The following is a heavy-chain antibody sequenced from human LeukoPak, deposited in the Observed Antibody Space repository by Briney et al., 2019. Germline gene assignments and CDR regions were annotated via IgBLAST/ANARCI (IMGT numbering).Heavy chain of an antibody. V-gene: IGHV3-74*01. CDR2: IKTDGSNT. CDR1: GFTLSNYW. D-gene: IGHD2-2*01. CDR3: ARLGAEYQLLCDIDY. Sequence: PGGSLRLSCAASGFTLSNYWMHWVRHAPGKGLVWVSRIKTDGSNTYYADSVKGRFTISRDNAKNTLYLQMNSLRDEDTAVYYCARLGAEYQLLCDIDYWGQGTLVTVSS. J-gene: IGHJ4*02.